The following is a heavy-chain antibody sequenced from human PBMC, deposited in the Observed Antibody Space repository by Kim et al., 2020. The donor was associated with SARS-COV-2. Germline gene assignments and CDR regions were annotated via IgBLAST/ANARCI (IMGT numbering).Heavy chain of an antibody. V-gene: IGHV3-73*01. J-gene: IGHJ6*01. D-gene: IGHD3-3*01. Sequence: GGSLRLSCAASGFTFSGSGIHWVRQASGKGLEWVGRIRSKADSYATAYTASVKGRFTISRDDSKNTAYLQMNSLKTEDTAVYYCGYDFWSGCHYGMDVWG. CDR1: GFTFSGSG. CDR3: GYDFWSGCHYGMDV. CDR2: IRSKADSYAT.